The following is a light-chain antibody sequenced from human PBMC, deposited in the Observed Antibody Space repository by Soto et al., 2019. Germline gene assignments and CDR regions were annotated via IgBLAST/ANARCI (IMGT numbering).Light chain of an antibody. CDR1: SSNIGSNT. CDR2: SNN. V-gene: IGLV1-44*01. CDR3: AARDDSLNGPCVV. Sequence: QSVLTQPPSASGTPGQRVTISCSGSSSNIGSNTVNWYQQLPGTAPKLLIYSNNQRPSGVPDRFSGSKSGTSASLAISGLQSEDEADYYCAARDDSLNGPCVVFGGGTKLTVL. J-gene: IGLJ2*01.